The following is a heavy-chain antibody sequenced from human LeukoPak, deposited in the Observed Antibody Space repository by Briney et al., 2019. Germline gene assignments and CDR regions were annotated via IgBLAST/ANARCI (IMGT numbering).Heavy chain of an antibody. J-gene: IGHJ4*02. CDR1: GFTFSDYT. D-gene: IGHD1-26*01. CDR2: ISDSGIYT. Sequence: PGGSLRLSCAASGFTFSDYTMNWVRQAPGKGLEWVSSISDSGIYTNYADSVKGRFTISRDNAKNSLYLHMNSLRVEDTAFYYCARGGGVDYWGQGTLVAVSS. CDR3: ARGGGVDY. V-gene: IGHV3-21*01.